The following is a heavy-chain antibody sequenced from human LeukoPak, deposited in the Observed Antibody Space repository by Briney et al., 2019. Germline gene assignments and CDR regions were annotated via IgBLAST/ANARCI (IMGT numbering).Heavy chain of an antibody. CDR2: INHSGST. CDR3: ARVRNCSSTSCSHYYYYYMDV. V-gene: IGHV4-34*01. D-gene: IGHD2-2*01. J-gene: IGHJ6*03. Sequence: SETLSLTCAVYGGSFSGYYWSWIRQPPGKGLEWIGEINHSGSTNYSPSLKSRVTISVDTSKNQFSRKLSSVTAADTAVYYCARVRNCSSTSCSHYYYYYMDVWGKGTTVTVSS. CDR1: GGSFSGYY.